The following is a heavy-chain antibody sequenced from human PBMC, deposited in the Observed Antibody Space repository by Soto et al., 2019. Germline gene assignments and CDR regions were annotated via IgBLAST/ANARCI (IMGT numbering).Heavy chain of an antibody. CDR2: INHRGNT. V-gene: IGHV4-34*01. CDR3: ARYVGHDYGDSGVY. Sequence: QVQLQQWGAGLLKPSETLSLTCAVYGGSFSGYYWSWIRQPPGQGLEWIGEINHRGNTNYNPSLKSRVTISVDTAKNQFALKLSSVTAADTAVYYCARYVGHDYGDSGVYWGQGTLVTVSS. D-gene: IGHD4-17*01. J-gene: IGHJ4*02. CDR1: GGSFSGYY.